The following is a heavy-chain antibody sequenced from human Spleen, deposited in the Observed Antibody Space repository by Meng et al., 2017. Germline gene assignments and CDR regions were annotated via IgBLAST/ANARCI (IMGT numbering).Heavy chain of an antibody. J-gene: IGHJ4*02. CDR3: ARQETRELGYFGVVKY. CDR1: GGSISSSSYY. CDR2: IYYSGST. D-gene: IGHD3-3*01. V-gene: IGHV4-39*01. Sequence: QLQLQESGPGLVKPSETLSLTGTVSGGSISSSSYYWGWIRQPPGKGLEWIGSIYYSGSTYYNPSLKSRLTISVDTSKNQFSLKLSSVTAADTAVYYCARQETRELGYFGVVKYWGQGTLVTVSS.